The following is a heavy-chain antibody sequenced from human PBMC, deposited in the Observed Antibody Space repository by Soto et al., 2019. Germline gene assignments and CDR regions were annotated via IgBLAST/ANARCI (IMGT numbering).Heavy chain of an antibody. Sequence: GGSLRLSCAASGFTFSSYAMHWVRQAPGKGLEWVAVISYDGSNKYYADSVKGRFTISRDNSKNTLYLQMNSLRAEDTAVYYCARETGSGWLSYWGQGTLVTVSS. CDR2: ISYDGSNK. D-gene: IGHD6-19*01. J-gene: IGHJ4*02. V-gene: IGHV3-30-3*01. CDR3: ARETGSGWLSY. CDR1: GFTFSSYA.